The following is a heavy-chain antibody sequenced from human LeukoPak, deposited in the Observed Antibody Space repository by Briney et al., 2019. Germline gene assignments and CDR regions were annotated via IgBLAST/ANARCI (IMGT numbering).Heavy chain of an antibody. D-gene: IGHD3-16*01. CDR2: INSGGSST. Sequence: PGGSLRLSCAASGFTFSSYWLHWVRQAPGKGLVWVSRINSGGSSTSYADGVKGRFTISRDNAKNTVYLQMNSLRAEDTAVYYCTRGGPFGDYWGQGTLVTVSS. V-gene: IGHV3-74*01. CDR1: GFTFSSYW. J-gene: IGHJ4*02. CDR3: TRGGPFGDY.